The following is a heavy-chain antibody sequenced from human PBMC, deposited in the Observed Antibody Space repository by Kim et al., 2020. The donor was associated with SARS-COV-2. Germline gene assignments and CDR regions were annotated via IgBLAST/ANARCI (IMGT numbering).Heavy chain of an antibody. CDR2: ISYSGSTI. Sequence: GGSLRLSCAASGFTFSSYEMNWVRQAPGKGLEWVSYISYSGSTIYYADSVKGRFTISRDNAKNSLYLQMNSLRAEDTAVYYCARGGYTVMASYYYYGMDVWGQGTTVTVSS. D-gene: IGHD5-18*01. V-gene: IGHV3-48*03. CDR3: ARGGYTVMASYYYYGMDV. J-gene: IGHJ6*02. CDR1: GFTFSSYE.